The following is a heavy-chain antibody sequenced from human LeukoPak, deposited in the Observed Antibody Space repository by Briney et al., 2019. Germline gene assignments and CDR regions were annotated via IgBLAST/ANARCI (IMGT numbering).Heavy chain of an antibody. CDR3: AKGTSNFYYYYYYMDV. V-gene: IGHV3-74*03. Sequence: QPGGSLRLSCAASGFTFSSYWMHWVRQAPGKGLVWLSRINSDGSTTTYADSVRGRFIISRDNAKNTLYLQMNSLRAEDTAVYYCAKGTSNFYYYYYYMDVWGKGTTVTVSS. J-gene: IGHJ6*03. D-gene: IGHD4/OR15-4a*01. CDR2: INSDGSTT. CDR1: GFTFSSYW.